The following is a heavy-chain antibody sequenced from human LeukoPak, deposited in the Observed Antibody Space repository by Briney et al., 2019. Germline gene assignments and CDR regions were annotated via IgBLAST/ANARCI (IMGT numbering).Heavy chain of an antibody. Sequence: PWGSLRLSCAASGFTFSSYWMSWVRQAPGKGLEWVANIKQDGSEKYCMDSVKGRFTVSRDNAKNSLYLQMNSLRAEDTAVYHCARVDGHAHWFDPRGQGTLVTVSS. J-gene: IGHJ5*02. CDR1: GFTFSSYW. CDR2: IKQDGSEK. V-gene: IGHV3-7*03. CDR3: ARVDGHAHWFDP.